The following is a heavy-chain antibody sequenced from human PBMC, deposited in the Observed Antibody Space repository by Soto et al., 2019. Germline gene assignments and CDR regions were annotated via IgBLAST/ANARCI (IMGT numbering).Heavy chain of an antibody. V-gene: IGHV4-61*08. Sequence: SETLSLTCTVSDGSVSSGGYYWSWIRQPPGKGLEWIGYIYYSGSTNYNPSLKSRVTISVDTSKNQFSLKLSSVTAADTAVYYCARRVKEGYDFWSGYYQYYYYYGMDVWGQGTTVTVSS. D-gene: IGHD3-3*01. J-gene: IGHJ6*02. CDR3: ARRVKEGYDFWSGYYQYYYYYGMDV. CDR2: IYYSGST. CDR1: DGSVSSGGYY.